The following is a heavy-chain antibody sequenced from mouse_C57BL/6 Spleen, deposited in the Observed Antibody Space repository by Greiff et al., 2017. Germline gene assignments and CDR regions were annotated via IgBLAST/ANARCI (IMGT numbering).Heavy chain of an antibody. V-gene: IGHV1-64*01. CDR3: ARDDLLRFYYFDY. CDR2: IHPNSGST. D-gene: IGHD1-1*01. J-gene: IGHJ2*01. Sequence: VQLQQPGAELVKPGASVKLSCKASGYTFTSYWMHWVKQRPGQGLEWIGMIHPNSGSTNYNEKFKSKATLTVDKSSSTAYMQLSSLTSEDSAVYYCARDDLLRFYYFDYWGQGTTLTVSS. CDR1: GYTFTSYW.